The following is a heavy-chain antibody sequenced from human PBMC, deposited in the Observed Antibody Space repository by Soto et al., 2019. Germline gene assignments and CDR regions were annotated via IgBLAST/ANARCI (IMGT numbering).Heavy chain of an antibody. V-gene: IGHV1-18*04. J-gene: IGHJ6*04. CDR2: ISAYNGNT. CDR1: GYTFTSYG. D-gene: IGHD3-16*01. CDR3: ARSFRNYVYVWPQPPMFLDI. Sequence: ALVKVSFNAAGYTFTSYGIIWVRQAPGQGLEWMGWISAYNGNTNYSQNLHGRVTMTTDTSTSTAYMELRRLRSYDTAVYYCARSFRNYVYVWPQPPMFLDIWGKGKTVTVSS.